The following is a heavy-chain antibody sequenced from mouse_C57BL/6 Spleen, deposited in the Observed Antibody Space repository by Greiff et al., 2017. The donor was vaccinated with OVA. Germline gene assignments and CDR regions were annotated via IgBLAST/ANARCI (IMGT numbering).Heavy chain of an antibody. CDR3: ARRDMGLRPNYYAMDY. V-gene: IGHV1-18*01. CDR1: GYTFTDYN. Sequence: EVKLVESGPELVKPGASVKIPCKASGYTFTDYNMDWVKQSHGKSLEWIGDINPNNGGTIYNQKFKGKATLTVDKSSSTAYMELRSLTSEDTAVYYCARRDMGLRPNYYAMDYWGQGTSVTVSS. J-gene: IGHJ4*01. D-gene: IGHD2-4*01. CDR2: INPNNGGT.